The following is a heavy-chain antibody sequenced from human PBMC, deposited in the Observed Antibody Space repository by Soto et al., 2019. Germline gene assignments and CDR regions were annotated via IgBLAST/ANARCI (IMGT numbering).Heavy chain of an antibody. CDR2: ISAYNGNT. J-gene: IGHJ5*01. CDR1: CYTFSRYG. CDR3: VRLIGNSWLDS. Sequence: ASGKVSCKASCYTFSRYGISWVRQAPGQGLEWMGWISAYNGNTNYAQKLQGRVTMTTDTSTSTAYMELRSLRSDDTAVYYCVRLIGNSWLDSWGQGTLVTVS. V-gene: IGHV1-18*01. D-gene: IGHD3-16*01.